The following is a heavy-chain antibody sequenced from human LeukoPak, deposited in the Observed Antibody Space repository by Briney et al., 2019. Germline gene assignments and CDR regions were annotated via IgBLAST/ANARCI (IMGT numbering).Heavy chain of an antibody. D-gene: IGHD3-3*01. J-gene: IGHJ6*03. CDR3: ARVVVRFLEWSYYYYMDV. V-gene: IGHV4-59*01. CDR2: IYYSGST. CDR1: GVSISSYY. Sequence: PSETLSLTCTVSGVSISSYYWSWIRQPAGKGLEWIGYIYYSGSTNYNPSLKSRVTISVDTSKNQFSLKLSSVTAADTAVYYCARVVVRFLEWSYYYYMDVWGKGTTVTVSS.